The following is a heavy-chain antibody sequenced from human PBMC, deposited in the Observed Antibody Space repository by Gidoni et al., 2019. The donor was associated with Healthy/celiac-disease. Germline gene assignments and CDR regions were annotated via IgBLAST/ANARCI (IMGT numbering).Heavy chain of an antibody. D-gene: IGHD2-2*01. CDR1: GFTFSSYA. CDR2: ISGSGGST. CDR3: AKDMELMVLVPAATIDY. J-gene: IGHJ4*02. V-gene: IGHV3-23*01. Sequence: EVQLLESGGGLVQPGGSLRLSCAASGFTFSSYAMSWVRQAPGKGLECVSAISGSGGSTYYADSVKGRFTISRDNSKNTLYLQMNSLRAEDTAVYYCAKDMELMVLVPAATIDYWGQGTLVTVSS.